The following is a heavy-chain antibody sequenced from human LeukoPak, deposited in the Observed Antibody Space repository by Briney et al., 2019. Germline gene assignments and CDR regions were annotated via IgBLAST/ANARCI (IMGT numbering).Heavy chain of an antibody. CDR2: INHSGST. CDR3: ASGFGVEKSYYYGMDV. J-gene: IGHJ6*02. Sequence: SETLSLTCAVYGGSFSGYYWSWIRRPPGKGLEWIGEINHSGSTNYNPSLKSRVTISVDTSKNQFSLKLSSVTAADTAVYYCASGFGVEKSYYYGMDVWGQGTTVTVSS. D-gene: IGHD5-24*01. V-gene: IGHV4-34*01. CDR1: GGSFSGYY.